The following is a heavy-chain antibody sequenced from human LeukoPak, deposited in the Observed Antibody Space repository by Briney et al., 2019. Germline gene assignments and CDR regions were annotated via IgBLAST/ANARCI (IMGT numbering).Heavy chain of an antibody. CDR1: GGSVSDYY. V-gene: IGHV4-59*08. CDR3: ARYSSSWYDSVYFDY. CDR2: IYHTGST. Sequence: SETLSLTCTISGGSVSDYYWSWIRQSPGKGLEWIGYIYHTGSTSYSPSLKSRVTISVDTSKNQFSLKLSSVTAADTAVYYCARYSSSWYDSVYFDYWGQGTLVTVSS. D-gene: IGHD6-13*01. J-gene: IGHJ4*02.